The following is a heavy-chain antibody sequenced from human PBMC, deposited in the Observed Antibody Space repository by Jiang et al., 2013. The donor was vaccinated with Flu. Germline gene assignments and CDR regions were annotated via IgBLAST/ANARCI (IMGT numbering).Heavy chain of an antibody. J-gene: IGHJ6*02. CDR3: ARLGYCITTTCLGLDV. V-gene: IGHV5-51*01. Sequence: GAEVKKPGESLKISCKGSEYRFTSYWIAWVRQMPGKGLEWMGIIYPGDSDTRYSPSFQGQVTISADESINTAYLQWDSLRASDTATYYCARLGYCITTTCLGLDVWGQGTTVTVSS. CDR1: EYRFTSYW. CDR2: IYPGDSDT. D-gene: IGHD2-2*01.